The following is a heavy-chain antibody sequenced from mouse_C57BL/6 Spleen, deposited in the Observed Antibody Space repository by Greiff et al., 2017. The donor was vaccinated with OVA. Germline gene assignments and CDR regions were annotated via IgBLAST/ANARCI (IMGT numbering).Heavy chain of an antibody. D-gene: IGHD3-3*01. V-gene: IGHV5-17*01. CDR2: ISSGSSTI. J-gene: IGHJ2*01. CDR3: ARRRDVLYFDY. CDR1: GFTFSDYG. Sequence: EVKLMESGGGLVKPGGSLKLSCAASGFTFSDYGMHWVRQAPEKGLEWVAYISSGSSTIYYADTVKGRFTISRDNAKNTLFLQMTSLRSEDTAMYYCARRRDVLYFDYWGQGTTLTVSS.